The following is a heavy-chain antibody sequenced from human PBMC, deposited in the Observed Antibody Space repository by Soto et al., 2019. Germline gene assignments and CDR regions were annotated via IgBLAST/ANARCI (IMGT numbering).Heavy chain of an antibody. CDR2: INHSGST. D-gene: IGHD3-3*01. V-gene: IGHV4-34*01. CDR1: GGSFSGYY. CDR3: ARGPGNYDFWSGRFDP. J-gene: IGHJ5*02. Sequence: QVQLQQWGAGLLKPSETLSLTCAVYGGSFSGYYWSWIRQPPGKGLEWIGEINHSGSTNYNPSLKSRVTISVDTSNNQFSLKLSSVTAADTAVYYCARGPGNYDFWSGRFDPWGQGTLVTVSS.